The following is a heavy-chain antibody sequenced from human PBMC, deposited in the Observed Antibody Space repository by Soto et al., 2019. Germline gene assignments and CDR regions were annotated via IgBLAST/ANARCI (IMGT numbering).Heavy chain of an antibody. V-gene: IGHV4-34*01. CDR2: INHSGST. J-gene: IGHJ5*02. Sequence: LSLTCAVYGGSFSGYYWSWIRQPPGKGLEWIGEINHSGSTNYNPSLKSRVTISVDTSKNQFSLKLSSVTAADTAVYYCARGGLRYFDWTQHNWFDPWGQGTLVTVSS. D-gene: IGHD3-9*01. CDR3: ARGGLRYFDWTQHNWFDP. CDR1: GGSFSGYY.